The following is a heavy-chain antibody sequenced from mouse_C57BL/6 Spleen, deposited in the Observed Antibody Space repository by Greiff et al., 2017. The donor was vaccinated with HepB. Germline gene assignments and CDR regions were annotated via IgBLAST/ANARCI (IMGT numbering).Heavy chain of an antibody. J-gene: IGHJ2*01. CDR2: ISYDGSN. D-gene: IGHD1-1*01. V-gene: IGHV3-6*01. CDR1: GYSITSGYY. CDR3: AREGSDYYGSSYYYFDY. Sequence: DVKLQESGPGLVKPSQSLSLTCSVTGYSITSGYYWNWIRQFPGNKLEWMGYISYDGSNNYNTSLKNRISITRDTSKNQFFLKLNSGTTADTATFYCAREGSDYYGSSYYYFDYWGQGTTLAVSS.